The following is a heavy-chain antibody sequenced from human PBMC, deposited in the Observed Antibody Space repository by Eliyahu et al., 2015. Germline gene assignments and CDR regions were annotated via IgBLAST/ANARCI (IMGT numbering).Heavy chain of an antibody. CDR1: GFTFXDYY. D-gene: IGHD4-17*01. V-gene: IGHV3-11*06. Sequence: QVQLVESGGGLVKPGXSLRLSCAASGFTFXDYYXXWIRQAPGKGLEWVSYISSSSSYTNYADSVKGRFTISRDNAKNSLYLQMNSLRAEDTAVYYCARGPGDYGQLDYWGQGTLVTVSS. CDR3: ARGPGDYGQLDY. J-gene: IGHJ4*02. CDR2: ISSSSSYT.